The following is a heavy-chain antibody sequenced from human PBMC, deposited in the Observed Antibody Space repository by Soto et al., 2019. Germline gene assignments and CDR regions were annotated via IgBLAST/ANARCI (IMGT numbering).Heavy chain of an antibody. D-gene: IGHD2-15*01. Sequence: QVQLVESGGGVVQPGRSLRLSCAASGFTFSSYGMHWVRQAPGKGLEWVAVIWYDGSNKYYADSVKGRFTISRDNSKNTLYLQMNSLRAEDTAVYYCAREARSTPPHDYYYYGMDVWGQGTTVTVSS. J-gene: IGHJ6*02. V-gene: IGHV3-33*01. CDR2: IWYDGSNK. CDR3: AREARSTPPHDYYYYGMDV. CDR1: GFTFSSYG.